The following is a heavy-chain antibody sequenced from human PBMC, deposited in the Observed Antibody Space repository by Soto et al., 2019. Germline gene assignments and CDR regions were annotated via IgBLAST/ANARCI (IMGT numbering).Heavy chain of an antibody. CDR3: ARGGYCSSTSCYTDWFDP. Sequence: QVQLVQSGAEVKKPGASVKVSCKASGYTFTSYGISWVRQAPGQGLEWMGWISAYNGNTNYAQKLQGRVTMTTDTSTSTAYMELRSLRSYDTAVYYGARGGYCSSTSCYTDWFDPWGQGTMVTVSS. CDR1: GYTFTSYG. J-gene: IGHJ5*02. CDR2: ISAYNGNT. V-gene: IGHV1-18*04. D-gene: IGHD2-2*02.